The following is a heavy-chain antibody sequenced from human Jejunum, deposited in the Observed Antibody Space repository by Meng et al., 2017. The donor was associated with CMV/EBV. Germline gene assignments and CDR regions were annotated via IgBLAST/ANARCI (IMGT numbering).Heavy chain of an antibody. J-gene: IGHJ4*02. CDR2: ISLLLDIR. V-gene: IGHV1-69*02. CDR1: TFTINP. Sequence: TFTINPLSLRRQPPGPGLEWLGRISLLLDIRNYAETLQGRVTMSAATSTNIAYLEVGSLRSDDPAVYYCATESDFGVGVRIYYFDPWGQGTLVTVSS. D-gene: IGHD3-3*01. CDR3: ATESDFGVGVRIYYFDP.